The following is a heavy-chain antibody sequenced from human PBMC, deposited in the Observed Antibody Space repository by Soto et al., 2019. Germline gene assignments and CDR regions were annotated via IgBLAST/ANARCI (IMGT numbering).Heavy chain of an antibody. J-gene: IGHJ4*02. CDR2: IYDSGST. V-gene: IGHV4-59*01. D-gene: IGHD3-10*01. CDR1: GGSITTYY. Sequence: SETLSLTCTVSGGSITTYYWSWIRQPPGKGLEWIGYIYDSGSTKYNPSLKSRVTMSVDTSKNQFSLNLSSVTAADTAAYYCARDRNYGGADYWGQGTLVTVSS. CDR3: ARDRNYGGADY.